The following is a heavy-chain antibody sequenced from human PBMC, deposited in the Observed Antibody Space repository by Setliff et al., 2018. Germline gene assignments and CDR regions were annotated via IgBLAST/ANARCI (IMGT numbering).Heavy chain of an antibody. V-gene: IGHV3-11*04. CDR1: GFTFSDYY. Sequence: SLKISCAASGFTFSDYYMDWVRQAPGKGLEWVSYISSRSNTIYYADSVKGRFTISRDNAENSLYLQMNSLRAEDTAVYYCASARHYYDSSGYYPDAFDIWGQGTKVTVSS. D-gene: IGHD3-22*01. CDR2: ISSRSNTI. J-gene: IGHJ3*02. CDR3: ASARHYYDSSGYYPDAFDI.